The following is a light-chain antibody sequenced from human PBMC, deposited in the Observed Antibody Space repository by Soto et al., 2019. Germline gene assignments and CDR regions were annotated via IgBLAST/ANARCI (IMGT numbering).Light chain of an antibody. CDR2: AGS. CDR1: QSISNY. Sequence: DIQMTQSPSSLSASVGDRVTITCRTSQSISNYLNWYQQNPGKAPKLLIYAGSTLQSGVPLSFSGSGSGTDFTLTISSLQPEDFTTYYCQQSYRTPYTFGQGTRLDIK. V-gene: IGKV1-39*01. J-gene: IGKJ2*01. CDR3: QQSYRTPYT.